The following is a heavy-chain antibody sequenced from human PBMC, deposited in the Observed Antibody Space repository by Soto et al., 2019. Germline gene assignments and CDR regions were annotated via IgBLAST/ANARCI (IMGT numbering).Heavy chain of an antibody. Sequence: QVQLQESGPGLVKPSQTLSLTCTVSGGSISSGGYYWSWIRQHPGKGLEWIGYIYYSGSTYYNPSLKSRVTISVDTSKNQFSLKLSSVTAADTAVYYCARDVRLRNRYGMDVWGHGTTVTVSS. CDR2: IYYSGST. D-gene: IGHD5-12*01. J-gene: IGHJ6*02. V-gene: IGHV4-31*03. CDR1: GGSISSGGYY. CDR3: ARDVRLRNRYGMDV.